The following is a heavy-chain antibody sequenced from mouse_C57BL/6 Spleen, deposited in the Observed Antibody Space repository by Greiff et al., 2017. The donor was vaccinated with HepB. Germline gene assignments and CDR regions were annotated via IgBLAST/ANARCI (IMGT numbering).Heavy chain of an antibody. D-gene: IGHD2-5*01. CDR1: GYTFTSYW. Sequence: QVQLKQPGAELVMPGASVKLSCKASGYTFTSYWMHWVKQRPGQGLEWIGEIDPSDSYTNYNQKFKGKSTLTVDKSSSTAYMQLSSLTSEDSAVYYCATYSNYGGLAYWGQGTLVTVSA. V-gene: IGHV1-69*01. CDR2: IDPSDSYT. CDR3: ATYSNYGGLAY. J-gene: IGHJ3*01.